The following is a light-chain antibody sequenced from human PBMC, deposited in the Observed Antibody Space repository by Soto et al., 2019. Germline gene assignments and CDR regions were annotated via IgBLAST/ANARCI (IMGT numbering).Light chain of an antibody. CDR2: NNN. Sequence: QSVLTQPPSPSGTPGLRVTISCSGSSSNIGSNTVNWYQQLPGTTPKLLIYNNNQRPSGVPDRFSGSKSGTSASLAISGLQSEDEADYYCAAWDDSLNGWVFGGGTKLTVL. CDR3: AAWDDSLNGWV. J-gene: IGLJ3*02. CDR1: SSNIGSNT. V-gene: IGLV1-44*01.